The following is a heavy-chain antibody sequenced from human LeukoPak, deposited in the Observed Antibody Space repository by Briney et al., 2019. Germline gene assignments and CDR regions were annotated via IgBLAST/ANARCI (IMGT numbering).Heavy chain of an antibody. D-gene: IGHD3-22*01. Sequence: GGSLRLSCAASGFTFSSYDMHWVRQATGKGLEWVSAIGTAGGTYYPGSVKGRFTISRENAKNSLYLQMNSLRAGDTAVYYCARGIALTMIIDYWGQGTLVTVSS. V-gene: IGHV3-13*01. CDR2: IGTAGGT. CDR1: GFTFSSYD. J-gene: IGHJ4*02. CDR3: ARGIALTMIIDY.